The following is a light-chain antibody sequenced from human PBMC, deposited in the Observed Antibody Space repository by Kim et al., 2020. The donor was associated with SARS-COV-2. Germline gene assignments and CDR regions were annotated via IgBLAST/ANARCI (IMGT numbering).Light chain of an antibody. J-gene: IGLJ3*02. V-gene: IGLV2-14*03. CDR1: RRYVGRYSF. CDR2: AVN. Sequence: GQQITISCTGTRRYVGRYSFVSCYQQPPGEAPKLIIYAVNNRPSGVSNLFSGSKSGNTASLTIAEVQAEDEADYYCSSCNSGNSWLFGGGTQLTVL. CDR3: SSCNSGNSWL.